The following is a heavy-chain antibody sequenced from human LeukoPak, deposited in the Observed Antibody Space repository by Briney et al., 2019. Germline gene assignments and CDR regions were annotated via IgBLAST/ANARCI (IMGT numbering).Heavy chain of an antibody. CDR1: GYTFTGHY. V-gene: IGHV1-2*02. J-gene: IGHJ4*02. Sequence: ASVKVSCKASGYTFTGHYMHWVRQAPGQGLEWMGWINPNSGGTNYAQKFQGRVTMTRDTSISTAYMELSRLRSDDTAVYYCARDSVAGIYYWGQGTLVTVSS. D-gene: IGHD6-19*01. CDR2: INPNSGGT. CDR3: ARDSVAGIYY.